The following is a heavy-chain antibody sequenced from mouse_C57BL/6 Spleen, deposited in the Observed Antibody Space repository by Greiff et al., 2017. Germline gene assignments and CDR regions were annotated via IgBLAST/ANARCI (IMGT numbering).Heavy chain of an antibody. J-gene: IGHJ2*01. CDR2: ISDGGSYT. CDR1: GFTFSSYA. D-gene: IGHD2-3*01. Sequence: EVHLVESGGGLVKPGGSLKLSCAASGFTFSSYAMSWVRQTPEKRLEWVATISDGGSYTYYPDNVKGRFTISRDNAKNNLYLQMSHLKSEDTAMYYCARDRGWYYFDYWGQGTTLTVSS. CDR3: ARDRGWYYFDY. V-gene: IGHV5-4*01.